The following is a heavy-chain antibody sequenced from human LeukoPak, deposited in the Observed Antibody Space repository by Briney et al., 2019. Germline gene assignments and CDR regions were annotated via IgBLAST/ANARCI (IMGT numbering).Heavy chain of an antibody. CDR2: IYYSGST. D-gene: IGHD3-10*01. J-gene: IGHJ6*03. CDR3: ARAYYYGSGSSLNYYYYYMDV. CDR1: GGSISSYY. Sequence: SETLSLTCTVSGGSISSYYWSWIRQPPGKGLEWIGYIYYSGSTNYNPSLRSRVTISVDTSKNQFSLKLSSVTAADTAVYYCARAYYYGSGSSLNYYYYYMDVWGKGTTVTVSS. V-gene: IGHV4-59*01.